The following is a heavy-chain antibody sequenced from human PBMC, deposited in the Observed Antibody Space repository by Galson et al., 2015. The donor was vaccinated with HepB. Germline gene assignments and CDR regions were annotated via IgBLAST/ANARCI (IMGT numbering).Heavy chain of an antibody. Sequence: SLRLSCAASGFTFADYAMHWVRQVPGKGLEWVSGISWNSGPIGYADSVKGRFTISRDNAKNSLYLQMNSLRAEDTALYYCAKDSRSGYSYGPFDSWGQGTLLTVSS. CDR3: AKDSRSGYSYGPFDS. V-gene: IGHV3-9*01. J-gene: IGHJ4*02. D-gene: IGHD5-18*01. CDR2: ISWNSGPI. CDR1: GFTFADYA.